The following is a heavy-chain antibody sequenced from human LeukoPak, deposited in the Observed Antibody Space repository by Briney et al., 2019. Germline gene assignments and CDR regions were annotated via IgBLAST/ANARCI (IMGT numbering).Heavy chain of an antibody. CDR2: TRNKANSYTT. D-gene: IGHD1-1*01. CDR3: TRQLDN. Sequence: PGGSLRLSCTASGFSFSSYAMSWVRRAPGKGLEWVGRTRNKANSYTTEYAASVKGRFTISRDDSKNSLYLQMNSLQTEDTAVYYCTRQLDNWGQGTLVTVSS. V-gene: IGHV3-72*01. J-gene: IGHJ4*02. CDR1: GFSFSSYA.